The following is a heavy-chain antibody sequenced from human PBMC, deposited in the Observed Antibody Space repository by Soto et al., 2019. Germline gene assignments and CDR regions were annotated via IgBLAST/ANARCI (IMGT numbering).Heavy chain of an antibody. CDR1: GDSISSYY. D-gene: IGHD3-3*01. Sequence: PSETPSLTCTVSGDSISSYYWSWIRQPPGTGLEWIGYIYYSGSTNYNPSLKSRVTISVDTSKNQFSLKLSSVTAADTAVYYCATRAADYYFWKGYCDYCDYMDVWGKGTTGSVSS. V-gene: IGHV4-59*08. CDR2: IYYSGST. CDR3: ATRAADYYFWKGYCDYCDYMDV. J-gene: IGHJ6*03.